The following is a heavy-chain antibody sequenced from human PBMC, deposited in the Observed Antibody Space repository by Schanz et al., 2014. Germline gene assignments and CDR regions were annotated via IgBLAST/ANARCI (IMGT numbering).Heavy chain of an antibody. Sequence: PGGSLRLSCVASGFTFSDYYMSWVRQAPGKGLEWVAVIYSGGSTFYTDSVKGRFTISRDNSKNTLYLQMNSLIAEDTAVYYCAKCIGWYGRCAFDIWGQGTMVTVSS. CDR1: GFTFSDYY. CDR3: AKCIGWYGRCAFDI. V-gene: IGHV3-53*01. J-gene: IGHJ3*02. D-gene: IGHD6-19*01. CDR2: IYSGGST.